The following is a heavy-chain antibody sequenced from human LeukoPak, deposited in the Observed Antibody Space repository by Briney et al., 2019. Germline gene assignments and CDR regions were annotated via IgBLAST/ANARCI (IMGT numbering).Heavy chain of an antibody. D-gene: IGHD2-2*01. Sequence: GESLKISCKGSGYSFTNYWIGWVRQMPGKGLEWMGIIYPGDSDTRYSPSFQGQVTISADKSINTAYLQWSSLKASDTAMYYCATRYCSSTSCYGAFDYWGQGTLVTVSS. CDR2: IYPGDSDT. V-gene: IGHV5-51*01. CDR1: GYSFTNYW. CDR3: ATRYCSSTSCYGAFDY. J-gene: IGHJ4*02.